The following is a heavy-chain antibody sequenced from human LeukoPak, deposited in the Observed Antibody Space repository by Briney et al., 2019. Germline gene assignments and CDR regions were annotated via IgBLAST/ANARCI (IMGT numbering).Heavy chain of an antibody. D-gene: IGHD6-13*01. CDR3: ARGARPSSSWYDLDY. Sequence: ASVTVSCTASGYTFTGYYMHWVRQAPGQGLEWMGWINPNSGGTNYAQKFQGRVTMTRDTSISTAYMELSRLRSDDTAVYYCARGARPSSSWYDLDYWGQGTLVTVCS. V-gene: IGHV1-2*02. CDR2: INPNSGGT. J-gene: IGHJ4*02. CDR1: GYTFTGYY.